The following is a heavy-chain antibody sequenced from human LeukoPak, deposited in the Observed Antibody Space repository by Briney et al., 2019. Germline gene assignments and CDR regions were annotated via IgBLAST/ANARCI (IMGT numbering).Heavy chain of an antibody. CDR3: ARGSGAAAANNWFDP. CDR1: GYTFTSYG. D-gene: IGHD6-13*01. J-gene: IGHJ5*02. V-gene: IGHV1-18*01. CDR2: ISAYNGNT. Sequence: ASVKVSCKASGYTFTSYGISWVRQASGQGLEWMGWISAYNGNTNYAQKLQGRVTMTTDTSTSTAYMELRSLRSDDTAVYYCARGSGAAAANNWFDPWGQGTLVTVSS.